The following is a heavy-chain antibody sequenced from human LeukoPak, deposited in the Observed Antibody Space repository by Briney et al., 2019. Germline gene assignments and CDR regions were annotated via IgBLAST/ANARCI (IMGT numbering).Heavy chain of an antibody. V-gene: IGHV1-2*06. CDR1: GYTFTGYY. D-gene: IGHD3-22*01. CDR3: AREMEKYYYDSSGYYY. CDR2: INPNSGGT. J-gene: IGHJ4*02. Sequence: ASVKVSCKASGYTFTGYYMHWVRQAPGQGLELMGRINPNSGGTNYAQKFQGRVTMTRDTSISTAYKELSRLRSDDTAVYYCAREMEKYYYDSSGYYYWGQGTLVTVSS.